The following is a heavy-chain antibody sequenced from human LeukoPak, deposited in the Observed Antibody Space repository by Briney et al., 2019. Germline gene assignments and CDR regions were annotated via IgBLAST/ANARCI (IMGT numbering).Heavy chain of an antibody. D-gene: IGHD6-6*01. CDR2: ISGSGGST. CDR3: AKGREYSSSFDAFDI. J-gene: IGHJ3*02. CDR1: GFTFSTYS. V-gene: IGHV3-23*01. Sequence: GGSLRLSCAASGFTFSTYSMSWVRQAPGKGLEWVSSISGSGGSTYYADSVKGRFTISRDNSKNTLYLQMNSLRAEETAVYYCAKGREYSSSFDAFDIWGQGTMVAVSS.